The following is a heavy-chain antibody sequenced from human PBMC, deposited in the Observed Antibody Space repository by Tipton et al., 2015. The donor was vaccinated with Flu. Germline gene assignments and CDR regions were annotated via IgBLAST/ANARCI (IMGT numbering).Heavy chain of an antibody. CDR1: GDSISSSYL. Sequence: TLSLTCAVSGDSISSSYLWGWIRQPPGKGLEWIGCVYHGGTTYYNPSLKSRVAISLDTFQNQFSLKLTSVTAADTAVYYCATTTYYYGSGSHDYWGQGTLVTVSS. J-gene: IGHJ4*02. CDR2: VYHGGTT. D-gene: IGHD3-10*01. V-gene: IGHV4-38-2*01. CDR3: ATTTYYYGSGSHDY.